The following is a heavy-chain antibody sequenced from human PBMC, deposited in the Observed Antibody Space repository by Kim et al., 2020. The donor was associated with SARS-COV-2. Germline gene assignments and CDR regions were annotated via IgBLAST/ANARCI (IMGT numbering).Heavy chain of an antibody. CDR2: IISKANRYAT. V-gene: IGHV3-73*01. J-gene: IGHJ3*02. CDR1: GFSFSDSA. Sequence: GGSLRLSCAASGFSFSDSAMHWVRQASGKGLEWVGRIISKANRYATTYAESVKGRFTISRDESKNAAYLQMNSLKTEDTAVYYCTSVPGTTLAFGDAYD. D-gene: IGHD1-1*01. CDR3: TSVPGTTLAFGDAYD.